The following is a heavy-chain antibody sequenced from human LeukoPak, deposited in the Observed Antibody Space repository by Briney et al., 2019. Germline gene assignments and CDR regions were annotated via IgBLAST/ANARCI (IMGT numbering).Heavy chain of an antibody. CDR2: IYYSGST. J-gene: IGHJ4*02. CDR1: GGSISSSSYY. V-gene: IGHV4-39*07. CDR3: ARLVPAAIGLAYFDY. Sequence: SETLSLTCTVSGGSISSSSYYWGWIRQPPGKGLEWIGSIYYSGSTYYNPSLKSRVTISVDTSKNQFSLKLSSVTAADTAVYYCARLVPAAIGLAYFDYWGQGTLVTVSS. D-gene: IGHD2-2*02.